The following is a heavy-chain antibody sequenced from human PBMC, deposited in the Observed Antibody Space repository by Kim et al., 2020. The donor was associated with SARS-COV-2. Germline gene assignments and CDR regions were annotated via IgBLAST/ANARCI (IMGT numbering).Heavy chain of an antibody. CDR3: GRATGYYDMDV. CDR2: INYDGSDK. D-gene: IGHD3-9*01. CDR1: GFTFSNYG. Sequence: GGSLRLSCAASGFTFSNYGIHWVRQAPGKGLEWVTFINYDGSDKSYVDSVKGRFTVSRDNSMNIVYLQMNSLRAEDTAVYYCGRATGYYDMDVWGQGTTVSISS. J-gene: IGHJ6*02. V-gene: IGHV3-33*01.